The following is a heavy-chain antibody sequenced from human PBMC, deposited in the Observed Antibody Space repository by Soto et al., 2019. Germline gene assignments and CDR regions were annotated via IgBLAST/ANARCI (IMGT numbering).Heavy chain of an antibody. V-gene: IGHV3-30*03. J-gene: IGHJ4*02. D-gene: IGHD3-3*01. CDR2: ISYDGSNK. CDR1: GFTFSSYG. CDR3: VYGREEWTGPAGY. Sequence: QVQLVESGGGVVQPGRSLRLSCAASGFTFSSYGMHWVRQAPGKGLEWVAVISYDGSNKYYADSVKGRFTISRDNSKNTRYLQMNSLRAEDTAVYYCVYGREEWTGPAGYWGQGTLVTVSS.